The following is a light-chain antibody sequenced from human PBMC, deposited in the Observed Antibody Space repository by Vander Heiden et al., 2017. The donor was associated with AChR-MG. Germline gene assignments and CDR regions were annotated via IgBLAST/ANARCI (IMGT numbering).Light chain of an antibody. J-gene: IGLJ2*01. CDR2: DDG. CDR1: DIGSKT. Sequence: SYVLTPPPSVSVAPGATARITCGGNDIGSKTVHWYQQNPGQAPLLVVYDDGDRPSGIPERFSGSNSGDTATLTLSRVEAGDEADYYCQVWDSTSDHVVFGGGTKLTVL. V-gene: IGLV3-21*02. CDR3: QVWDSTSDHVV.